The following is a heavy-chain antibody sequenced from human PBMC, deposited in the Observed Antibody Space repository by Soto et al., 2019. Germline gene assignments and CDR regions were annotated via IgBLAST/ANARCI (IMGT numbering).Heavy chain of an antibody. J-gene: IGHJ4*02. CDR1: GFTFSNYA. D-gene: IGHD6-6*01. CDR2: ISGGGGTT. V-gene: IGHV3-23*01. Sequence: PGGSLRLSCAASGFTFSNYAMSWVRQAPGNGLEWVSVISGGGGTTYYADSVKGRFTISRDNSKNTLYLQMNSLRAEDTALYYCAKAMSTPSRPRNYFDYWGQGTLVTVSS. CDR3: AKAMSTPSRPRNYFDY.